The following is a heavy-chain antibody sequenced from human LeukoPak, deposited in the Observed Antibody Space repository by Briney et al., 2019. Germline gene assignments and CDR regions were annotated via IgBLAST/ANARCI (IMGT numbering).Heavy chain of an antibody. V-gene: IGHV4-31*03. J-gene: IGHJ3*02. CDR1: GGSISSGGYY. CDR3: ARDGHNDAFDI. Sequence: SETLSLTCTVSGGSISSGGYYWSWIRQHPGKGLEWIGYIYYSGSTYYNPSLKSRVTISVDTSKNQFSLKLSSVTAADTAVYYCARDGHNDAFDIWGQGTMVTVSS. CDR2: IYYSGST.